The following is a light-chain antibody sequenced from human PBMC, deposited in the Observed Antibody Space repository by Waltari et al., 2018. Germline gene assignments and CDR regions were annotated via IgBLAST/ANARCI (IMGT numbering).Light chain of an antibody. CDR1: SSDVGGYNY. CDR2: EVS. CDR3: SSHTSSSTPYV. V-gene: IGLV2-14*01. Sequence: QSALTQPASVSGSPGQSITIPCTGTSSDVGGYNYVPWYQQHPGKAPKLMIYEVSNRPSGVSNRFSGSKSGNTASLTISGLQPEDEADYYCSSHTSSSTPYVFGTGTKVTVL. J-gene: IGLJ1*01.